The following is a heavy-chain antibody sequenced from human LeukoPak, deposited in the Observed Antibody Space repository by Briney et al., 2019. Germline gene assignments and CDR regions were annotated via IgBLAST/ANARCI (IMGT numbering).Heavy chain of an antibody. Sequence: PGGSLRLSCAASGFTFSSYSMNWVRQAPGKGLEWVSSISSSSSYIYYADSVKGRFTISRDNSKNTLYLQMNSLRAEDTAVYYCARESYDSSGSYYYGMDVWGQGTTVTVSS. J-gene: IGHJ6*02. CDR3: ARESYDSSGSYYYGMDV. D-gene: IGHD3-22*01. CDR1: GFTFSSYS. V-gene: IGHV3-21*01. CDR2: ISSSSSYI.